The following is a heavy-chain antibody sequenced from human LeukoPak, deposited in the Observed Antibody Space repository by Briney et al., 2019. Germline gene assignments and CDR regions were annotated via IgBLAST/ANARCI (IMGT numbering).Heavy chain of an antibody. CDR2: IYNNENT. J-gene: IGHJ2*01. Sequence: PSETLSLTCTVSGGSVSSYYWSWLRQPPGKGLEWIGYIYNNENTKYNSSLTSRVTMSVDTSKNQFFLKLSSVTAADTAVYYCARFHSGPSGWYVLWYFDLWGRGTLVTVSS. CDR1: GGSVSSYY. CDR3: ARFHSGPSGWYVLWYFDL. V-gene: IGHV4-4*09. D-gene: IGHD6-19*01.